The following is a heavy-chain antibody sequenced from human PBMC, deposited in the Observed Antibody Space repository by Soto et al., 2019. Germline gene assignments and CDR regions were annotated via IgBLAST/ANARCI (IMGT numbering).Heavy chain of an antibody. CDR2: INSDGSRT. Sequence: SGGSLRLSCPASGFAFSNYWMHWVLQAPGKGLVWVSRINSDGSRTTYADSVRGRFTISRDNAKNTVYLQMNSLSAEDTAVYYCARIGTGYYYMDVWGKGTTVTVSS. CDR1: GFAFSNYW. J-gene: IGHJ6*03. CDR3: ARIGTGYYYMDV. D-gene: IGHD1-1*01. V-gene: IGHV3-74*03.